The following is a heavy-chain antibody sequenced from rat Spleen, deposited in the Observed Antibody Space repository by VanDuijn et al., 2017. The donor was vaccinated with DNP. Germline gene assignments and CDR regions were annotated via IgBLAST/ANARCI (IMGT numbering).Heavy chain of an antibody. CDR3: VREDKGVDA. J-gene: IGHJ4*01. CDR2: INDDSSTI. CDR1: GFNFKAYW. V-gene: IGHV4-2*01. Sequence: EVKLVESGGGLVQPGRPLKLSCAASGFNFKAYWMGWVRQAPGKGLEWIGEINDDSSTIKYSPSLKDKFTISRDNAQNTLYLQMSKLGSEDTAIYYCVREDKGVDAWGQGVSVTVSS. D-gene: IGHD2-2*01.